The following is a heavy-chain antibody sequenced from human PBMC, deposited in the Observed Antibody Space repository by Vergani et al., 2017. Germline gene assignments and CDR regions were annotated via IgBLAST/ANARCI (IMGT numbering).Heavy chain of an antibody. Sequence: EVQLVESGGGLVQPGGSLRLSCAASGFTFSSYWMSWVRQAPGKGLEWVAVISYDGSNKYYADSVKGRFTISRDNAKNSLYLQMNSLRAEDTAVYYCAREVTTVLTDPWYWFDPWGQGTLVTVSS. J-gene: IGHJ5*02. CDR3: AREVTTVLTDPWYWFDP. CDR1: GFTFSSYW. V-gene: IGHV3-7*01. D-gene: IGHD4-17*01. CDR2: ISYDGSNK.